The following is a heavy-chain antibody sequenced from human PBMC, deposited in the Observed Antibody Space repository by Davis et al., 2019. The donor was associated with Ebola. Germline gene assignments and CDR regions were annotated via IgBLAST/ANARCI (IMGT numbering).Heavy chain of an antibody. D-gene: IGHD2-21*02. Sequence: GESLKISCAASGFTFSSYSMNWVRQAPGKGLEWVSSISSSSSYIYYADSVKGRFTISRDNAKNSLYLQMNSLRAEDTAVYYCARGCGGDCYDWFDPWGQGTLVTVSS. CDR3: ARGCGGDCYDWFDP. CDR2: ISSSSSYI. V-gene: IGHV3-21*01. CDR1: GFTFSSYS. J-gene: IGHJ5*02.